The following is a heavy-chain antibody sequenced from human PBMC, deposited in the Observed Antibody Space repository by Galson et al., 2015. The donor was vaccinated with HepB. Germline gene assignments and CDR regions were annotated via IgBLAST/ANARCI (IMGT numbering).Heavy chain of an antibody. J-gene: IGHJ3*02. D-gene: IGHD2-2*01. Sequence: SVKVSCKASGYTFTSYYMHWVRQAPGQGLEWMGITNPSGGSTSYAQKFQGRVTMTRDTSTSTVYMELSSLRSEDTAVYYCARDRYCSSTSCYHDAFDIWGQGTMVTVSS. CDR3: ARDRYCSSTSCYHDAFDI. CDR1: GYTFTSYY. CDR2: TNPSGGST. V-gene: IGHV1-46*03.